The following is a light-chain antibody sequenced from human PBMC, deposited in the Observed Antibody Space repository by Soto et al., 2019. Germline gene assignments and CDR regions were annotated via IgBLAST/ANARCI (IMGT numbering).Light chain of an antibody. CDR2: GAS. CDR1: QIVTSNY. J-gene: IGKJ4*01. V-gene: IGKV3-20*01. Sequence: EIVLTQSPGTLSSSPGERATLSCRASQIVTSNYLAWYQQKRGQAPRLLIWGASIRATGLPDRFSGGGSGTDFTLTISRLEPEDSAVYYCQQYGSSPLTFGGGTKVDIK. CDR3: QQYGSSPLT.